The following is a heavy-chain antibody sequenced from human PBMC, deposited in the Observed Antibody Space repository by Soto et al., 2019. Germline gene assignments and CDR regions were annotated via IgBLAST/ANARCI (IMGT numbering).Heavy chain of an antibody. CDR1: GYSISSSNW. V-gene: IGHV4-28*03. Sequence: PSETLSLTCAVSGYSISSSNWWGWIRQPPGKGLEWIGYIYYSGSTNYNPSLKSRVTISVDTSKNQFSLKLSSVTAADTAVYYCARGGSSWYLTTNYYYYGMDVWGQGTTVTVSS. CDR2: IYYSGST. J-gene: IGHJ6*02. CDR3: ARGGSSWYLTTNYYYYGMDV. D-gene: IGHD6-13*01.